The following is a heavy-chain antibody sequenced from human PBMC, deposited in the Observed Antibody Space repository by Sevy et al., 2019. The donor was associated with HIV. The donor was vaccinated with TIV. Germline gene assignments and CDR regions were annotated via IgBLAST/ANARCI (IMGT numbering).Heavy chain of an antibody. V-gene: IGHV3-30*02. CDR2: IRYDGSNK. Sequence: GGSLRLSCAASGFTFSSYGMYWVRQAPGKGLEWVAFIRYDGSNKYYADSVKGRFTISRDNSKNTLYLQMNSLRAEDTAVYYCAKIFYCSSTSCNNYYYYGMDVWGQGTTVTVSS. CDR1: GFTFSSYG. D-gene: IGHD2-2*01. CDR3: AKIFYCSSTSCNNYYYYGMDV. J-gene: IGHJ6*02.